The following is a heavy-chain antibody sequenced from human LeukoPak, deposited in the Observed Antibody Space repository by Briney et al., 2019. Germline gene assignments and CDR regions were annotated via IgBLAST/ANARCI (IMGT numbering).Heavy chain of an antibody. CDR3: ARHRRDLGYCSSTSCQDYYYYYYYMDV. V-gene: IGHV4-39*01. J-gene: IGHJ6*03. CDR1: GGSISSSSYY. D-gene: IGHD2-2*01. CDR2: IYYSGST. Sequence: SETLSLTCTVSGGSISSSSYYWGWIRQPPGKGLEWIGSIYYSGSTYYNPSLKSRVTISVDTSKNQFSLKLSSVTAADTAVYYCARHRRDLGYCSSTSCQDYYYYYYYMDVWGKGTTVTVSS.